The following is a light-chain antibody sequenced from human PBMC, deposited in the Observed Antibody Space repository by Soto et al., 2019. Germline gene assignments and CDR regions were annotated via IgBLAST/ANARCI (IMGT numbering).Light chain of an antibody. CDR3: GSYVGSSIFVV. V-gene: IGLV2-23*02. J-gene: IGLJ3*02. CDR2: EDT. CDR1: SSDIGSYDR. Sequence: QSALTQPASVSGSPGQSIIISCTGTSSDIGSYDRVSWYQRHPGKAPKLMIYEDTRRPSGISNRFSGSKSGNTASLTISGLQAEDEADYFCGSYVGSSIFVVFGGGTKLTVL.